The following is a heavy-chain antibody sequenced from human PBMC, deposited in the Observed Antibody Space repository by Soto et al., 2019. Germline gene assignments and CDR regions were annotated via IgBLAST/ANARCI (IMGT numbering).Heavy chain of an antibody. CDR3: AKVIKGGRNSTFWEYYDFWSGYCLDV. CDR1: GFTFSSYA. CDR2: ISGSGGST. Sequence: GGSLRLSCAASGFTFSSYAMSWVRQAPGKGLEWVSAISGSGGSTYYADSVKGRFTISRDNSKNTLYLQMNSLRAEDTAVYYCAKVIKGGRNSTFWEYYDFWSGYCLDVWGKGTTVTVSS. V-gene: IGHV3-23*01. D-gene: IGHD3-3*01. J-gene: IGHJ6*04.